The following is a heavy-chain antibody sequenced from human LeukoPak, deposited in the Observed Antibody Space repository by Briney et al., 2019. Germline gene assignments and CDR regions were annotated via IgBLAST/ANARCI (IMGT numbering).Heavy chain of an antibody. CDR1: GFTVSRHY. CDR3: ARDSEWGLLRSDY. Sequence: GGSLRLSCAASGFTVSRHYMSWVRQAPGKGLEWVANIKQDGTEKYYVDSVKGRFTISRDNAKNSLYLQMNSLRAEDTAVYYCARDSEWGLLRSDYWGQGTLVTVSS. J-gene: IGHJ4*02. V-gene: IGHV3-7*05. D-gene: IGHD1-26*01. CDR2: IKQDGTEK.